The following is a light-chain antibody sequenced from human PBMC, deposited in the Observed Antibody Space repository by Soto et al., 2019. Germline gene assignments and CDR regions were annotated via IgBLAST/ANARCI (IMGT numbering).Light chain of an antibody. Sequence: QSVLTQPPSVSGAPGQRVTISCTGSSSNIGAGYDVHWYQQLPGTAPKLLIYGNSNRPSGVPDRFSGSTSGTSASLAITGLQAEDEADSYCQSYDSRLSGLVFGTGTKLTVL. J-gene: IGLJ1*01. CDR2: GNS. CDR1: SSNIGAGYD. CDR3: QSYDSRLSGLV. V-gene: IGLV1-40*01.